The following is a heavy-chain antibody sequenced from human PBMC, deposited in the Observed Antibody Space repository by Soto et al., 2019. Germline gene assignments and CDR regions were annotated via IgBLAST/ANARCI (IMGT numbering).Heavy chain of an antibody. CDR1: GFTFSSYA. CDR3: AKTRSGSTERLDY. Sequence: PGGSLRLSCAASGFTFSSYAMSWVRQAPGKGLEWVSAISGSGGTIYYADSVKGRFAVSRDNSKNTLYLQMNSLRAEDTAVYYCAKTRSGSTERLDYWGQGTLVTVSS. J-gene: IGHJ4*02. D-gene: IGHD1-26*01. CDR2: ISGSGGTI. V-gene: IGHV3-23*01.